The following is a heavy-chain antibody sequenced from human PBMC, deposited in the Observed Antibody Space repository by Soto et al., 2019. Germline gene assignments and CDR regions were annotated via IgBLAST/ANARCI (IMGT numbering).Heavy chain of an antibody. CDR1: GDSVSSNSAA. D-gene: IGHD2-2*01. Sequence: SQTLSLTCAISGDSVSSNSAAWSWIRQSPSRGLEWLGRTYYRSKWYNDYAVSVKSRITINPDTSKNQFSLQLNSVTPEDTAVYYCARDRFVVVVPAAIYGMDVWGQGTTVTVSS. J-gene: IGHJ6*02. CDR2: TYYRSKWYN. V-gene: IGHV6-1*01. CDR3: ARDRFVVVVPAAIYGMDV.